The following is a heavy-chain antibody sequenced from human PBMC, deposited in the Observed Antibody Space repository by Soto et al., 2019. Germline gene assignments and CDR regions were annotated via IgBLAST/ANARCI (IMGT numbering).Heavy chain of an antibody. V-gene: IGHV1-3*01. CDR1: GYTFTDYA. D-gene: IGHD5-18*01. CDR2: MNAGVGNT. J-gene: IGHJ4*02. Sequence: ASVKVSCKASGYTFTDYALHWLLQAPGQRLEWMGWMNAGVGNTLYSQKFQGRITITRDTSASTAYMELNSLKSEDTAIYYCARETGCTFGSLNYWGPGTLVTVSS. CDR3: ARETGCTFGSLNY.